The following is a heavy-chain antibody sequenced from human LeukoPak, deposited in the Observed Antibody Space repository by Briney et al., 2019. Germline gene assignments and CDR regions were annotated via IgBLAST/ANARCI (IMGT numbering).Heavy chain of an antibody. V-gene: IGHV4-59*08. CDR1: GASIRSSY. Sequence: PSETLSLTCTVSGASIRSSYWSWIRQPPGKGLEWIGCIYYTGSTNYNPSLKSRVTISVDTSNNQFSLKLSSVTAADTAVYYCARQGYSSVWYGAGGLDVWGQGTTVTVSS. CDR3: ARQGYSSVWYGAGGLDV. D-gene: IGHD6-19*01. J-gene: IGHJ6*02. CDR2: IYYTGST.